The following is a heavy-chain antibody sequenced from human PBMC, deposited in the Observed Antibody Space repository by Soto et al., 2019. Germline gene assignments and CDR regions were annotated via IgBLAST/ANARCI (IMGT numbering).Heavy chain of an antibody. V-gene: IGHV3-23*01. Sequence: PGGSLRLSCAASGFTFSSYAMSWVRQAPGKGLKWVSAISGSGGSTYYADSVKGRFTISRDNSKNTLYLQMNSLRDEDTAVYYCEKDLNSTSRTPELWGQGTLVTVSS. CDR2: ISGSGGST. D-gene: IGHD2-2*01. CDR1: GFTFSSYA. CDR3: EKDLNSTSRTPEL. J-gene: IGHJ4*02.